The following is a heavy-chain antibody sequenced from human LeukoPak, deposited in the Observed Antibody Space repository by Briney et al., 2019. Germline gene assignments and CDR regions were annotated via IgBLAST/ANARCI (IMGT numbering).Heavy chain of an antibody. CDR2: IYYSGST. CDR1: GGSISSGGYY. D-gene: IGHD6-19*01. J-gene: IGHJ4*02. V-gene: IGHV4-31*03. Sequence: SQTLSLTCTVSGGSISSGGYYWSWIRQHPGKGLEWIGYIYYSGSTYYNPSLKSRVTISVDTSKNQFSLRLSSVTAADTAVYYCARLWYSSGWYNYYFDYWGQGTLVTVSS. CDR3: ARLWYSSGWYNYYFDY.